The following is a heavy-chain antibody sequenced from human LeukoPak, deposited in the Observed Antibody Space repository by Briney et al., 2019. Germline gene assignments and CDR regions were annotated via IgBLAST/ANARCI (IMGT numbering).Heavy chain of an antibody. CDR3: ATPVRDIVVVPAAMTIPDYYYGMDV. Sequence: SVKVSCKASGGTFSSYAIRWVRQAPGQGLEWMGRIIPILGIANYAQKFQGRVTITADKSTSTAYMELGSLRSEDTAVYYCATPVRDIVVVPAAMTIPDYYYGMDVWGQGTTVTVSS. V-gene: IGHV1-69*04. CDR1: GGTFSSYA. D-gene: IGHD2-2*01. J-gene: IGHJ6*02. CDR2: IIPILGIA.